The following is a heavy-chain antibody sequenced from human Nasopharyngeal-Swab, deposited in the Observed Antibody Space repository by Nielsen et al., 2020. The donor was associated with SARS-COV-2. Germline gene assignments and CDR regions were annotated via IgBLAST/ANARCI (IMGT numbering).Heavy chain of an antibody. D-gene: IGHD3-10*01. V-gene: IGHV3-23*01. J-gene: IGHJ4*02. CDR3: AKDHRSREDYYGSGSYYHYYFDY. CDR2: ISGSGGST. CDR1: GFTFSSYA. Sequence: GESPMIPCEASGFTFSSYAMSWVRQAPGKGLEWVSAISGSGGSTYYADSVKGRFTISRGNSKNTQYLQMNSLRAEDTAVYYCAKDHRSREDYYGSGSYYHYYFDYWGQGTLVTVSS.